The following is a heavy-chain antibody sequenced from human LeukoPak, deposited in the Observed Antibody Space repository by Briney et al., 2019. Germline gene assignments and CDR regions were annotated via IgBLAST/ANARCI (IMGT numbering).Heavy chain of an antibody. J-gene: IGHJ3*02. CDR2: ISWNSGSI. CDR1: GFTFDDYA. D-gene: IGHD3-22*01. V-gene: IGHV3-9*01. Sequence: GGSLRLSCAASGFTFDDYATHWVRQAPGKGLEWVSGISWNSGSIGYADSVKGRFTISRDNAKNSLYLQMNSLRAEDTALYYCAKDIGYDSSGYLAFDIWGQGTMVTVSS. CDR3: AKDIGYDSSGYLAFDI.